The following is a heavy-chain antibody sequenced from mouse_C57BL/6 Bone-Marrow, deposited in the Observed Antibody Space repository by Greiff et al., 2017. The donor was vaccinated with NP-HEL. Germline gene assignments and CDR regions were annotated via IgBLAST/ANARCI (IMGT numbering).Heavy chain of an antibody. V-gene: IGHV14-4*01. CDR2: IDPENGDT. Sequence: VQLQQSGAELVRPGASVKLSCTASGFNIKDDYMHWVKQRPEQGLEWIGWIDPENGDTEYASKFQGKATITADTSSNTAYLQLSSLTSEDTAVYYCTTNYLYAMDCWGQGTSVTVSS. CDR3: TTNYLYAMDC. CDR1: GFNIKDDY. D-gene: IGHD5-5*01. J-gene: IGHJ4*01.